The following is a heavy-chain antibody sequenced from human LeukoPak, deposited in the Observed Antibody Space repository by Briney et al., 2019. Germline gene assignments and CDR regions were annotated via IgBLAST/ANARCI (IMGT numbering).Heavy chain of an antibody. V-gene: IGHV3-53*01. J-gene: IGHJ4*02. CDR2: IYSGGST. Sequence: GGSLRLSCPASGFTVSSNYMSWVRQAPGKGLEWVSVIYSGGSTYYADSVKGRFTISRDNSKNTLYLQVNSLRAEDTAVYYYARQALSYCGGDLHLCYFDYWGQGTLVTVSS. CDR3: ARQALSYCGGDLHLCYFDY. D-gene: IGHD2-21*02. CDR1: GFTVSSNY.